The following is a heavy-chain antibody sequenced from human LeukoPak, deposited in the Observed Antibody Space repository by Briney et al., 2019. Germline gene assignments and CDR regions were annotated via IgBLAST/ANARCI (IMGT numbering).Heavy chain of an antibody. CDR2: IRYDGSNK. CDR3: AKDTRSRGSSGWYYGYFDY. V-gene: IGHV3-30*02. D-gene: IGHD6-19*01. J-gene: IGHJ4*02. Sequence: PGGSLRLSCAASGFTFSSDGMHWVRQAPGKGLEWVAFIRYDGSNKYYADSVKGRFTISRDNSKNTLYLQMNSLRAEDTAVYYCAKDTRSRGSSGWYYGYFDYWGQGTLVTVSS. CDR1: GFTFSSDG.